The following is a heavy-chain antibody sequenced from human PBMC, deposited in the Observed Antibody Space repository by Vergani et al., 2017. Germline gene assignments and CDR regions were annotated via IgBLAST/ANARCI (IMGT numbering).Heavy chain of an antibody. CDR2: ITYNGGRT. V-gene: IGHV3-23*01. CDR3: ARSSITIFGVVTRWDYYMDV. Sequence: EVRLLESGGGLVQPGGSLRLSCAASGFTFNIYAMSWVRQAPGKGLEWVSTITYNGGRTYYADSVTGRFTISRDNSKNTLYLQMNSLRAEDTAVYYCARSSITIFGVVTRWDYYMDVWGKGTTVTVSS. CDR1: GFTFNIYA. J-gene: IGHJ6*03. D-gene: IGHD3-3*01.